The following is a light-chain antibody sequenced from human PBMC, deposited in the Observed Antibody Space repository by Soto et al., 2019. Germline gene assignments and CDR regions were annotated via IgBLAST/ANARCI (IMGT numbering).Light chain of an antibody. CDR3: HQYDSYPRT. Sequence: EIVMTQSPATLSVSPGDRATLSCRASQSVSSNLVWYQQKPGQAPRLLIYGASTRATGVPARFSGSGSGTEFTLTISSLQSEDFATYYCHQYDSYPRTFGQGTKVDLK. CDR2: GAS. J-gene: IGKJ1*01. CDR1: QSVSSN. V-gene: IGKV3-15*01.